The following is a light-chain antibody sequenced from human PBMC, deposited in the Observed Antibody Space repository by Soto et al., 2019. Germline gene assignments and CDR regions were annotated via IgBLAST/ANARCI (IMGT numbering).Light chain of an antibody. CDR1: QSITTS. CDR2: DAS. V-gene: IGKV3-20*01. Sequence: EIVLTQSPGTVSLSPGERATLSCRASQSITTSLAWYQRKPGQAPRLLIYDASTRATAIPDRFSGSGSGTDFTLTLSSLEAEDFAVYYCQQYATSPLTFGGGTKVEIK. CDR3: QQYATSPLT. J-gene: IGKJ4*01.